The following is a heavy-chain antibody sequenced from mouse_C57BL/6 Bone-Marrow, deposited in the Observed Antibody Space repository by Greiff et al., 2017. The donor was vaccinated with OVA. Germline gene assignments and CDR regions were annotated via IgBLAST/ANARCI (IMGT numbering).Heavy chain of an antibody. J-gene: IGHJ3*01. Sequence: QVQLQQSGAELASPGASVTLSCKASGYTFTSYTMHWVKQRPGQGLEWIGYINPSSGYTKYNQKFKDKATLTADKSSNTSSMQLNSLTSEDSAVYYCAKEGELRLPPYFAFGDQGTLITVSA. CDR3: AKEGELRLPPYFAF. D-gene: IGHD3-2*02. CDR1: GYTFTSYT. CDR2: INPSSGYT. V-gene: IGHV1-4*01.